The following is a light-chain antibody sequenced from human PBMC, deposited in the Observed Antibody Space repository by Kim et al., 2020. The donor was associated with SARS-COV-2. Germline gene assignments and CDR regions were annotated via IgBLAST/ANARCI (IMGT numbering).Light chain of an antibody. CDR1: QSLVYSDGNTY. J-gene: IGKJ4*01. CDR2: KVS. CDR3: MQGTRWPPFT. V-gene: IGKV2-30*01. Sequence: DVVLTQSPLSLPVTLGQPASISCRSSQSLVYSDGNTYLSWFQQRPGQSPRRLFYKVSNRDAGVPDRFSGSGSGTDFTLKISRVEAEDVGVYYCMQGTRWPPFTFGGGTKVDIK.